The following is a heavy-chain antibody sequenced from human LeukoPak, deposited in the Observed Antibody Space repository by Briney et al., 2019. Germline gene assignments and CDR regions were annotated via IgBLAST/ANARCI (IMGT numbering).Heavy chain of an antibody. Sequence: GGSLRLSCAASGFTFDDYGMSWVRQAAGKGLEWVSGTNWNGGSTAYADSAKGRFTISRDNANNSLYLQVNSLRAEATALYYCARELSAGIGYYYMDVWGKGTTVTVSS. CDR3: ARELSAGIGYYYMDV. D-gene: IGHD6-19*01. CDR1: GFTFDDYG. CDR2: TNWNGGST. V-gene: IGHV3-20*04. J-gene: IGHJ6*03.